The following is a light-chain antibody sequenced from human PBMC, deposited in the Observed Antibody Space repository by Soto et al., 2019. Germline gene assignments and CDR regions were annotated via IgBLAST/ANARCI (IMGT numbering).Light chain of an antibody. CDR1: QSVRSN. J-gene: IGKJ2*01. Sequence: EIVMTQSPATLSVSPGERATLSCRASQSVRSNLAWHQQKPGQAPRLLISSASIRATGIPARFSGSGSGTDFTLTISSLQSEDFAIYYCQKYDDWPFTFGQGTKLEIK. CDR2: SAS. V-gene: IGKV3-15*01. CDR3: QKYDDWPFT.